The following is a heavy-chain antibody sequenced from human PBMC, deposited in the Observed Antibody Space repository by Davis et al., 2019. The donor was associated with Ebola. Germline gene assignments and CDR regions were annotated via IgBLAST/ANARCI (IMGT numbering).Heavy chain of an antibody. CDR2: IIGSGKTT. V-gene: IGHV3-23*01. Sequence: AGSLTLSCAVSAFNSSHYAMSWVRHAPGQGLEWVACIIGSGKTTYYADSVEGRFNISRDNSKNTLSLQMNSVRGEDSAVYYCAKDKGFWVPPDWFGPWGQGVQVTVSS. CDR3: AKDKGFWVPPDWFGP. D-gene: IGHD3-16*01. J-gene: IGHJ5*02. CDR1: AFNSSHYA.